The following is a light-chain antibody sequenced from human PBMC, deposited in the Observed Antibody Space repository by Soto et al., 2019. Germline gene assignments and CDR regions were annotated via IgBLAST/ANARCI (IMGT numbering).Light chain of an antibody. CDR3: PQYYGRPVT. V-gene: IGKV4-1*01. Sequence: DIVMTQSPDSLDVSLGEGATINCKSSQSRLSSSNNKNVLAWHQQKPGQPPKVLMYWASTRESGVPDRFSGRGSGTDFTLTISSLQAQDVAVYYCPQYYGRPVTFGQGTKVQIK. J-gene: IGKJ1*01. CDR1: QSRLSSSNNKNV. CDR2: WAS.